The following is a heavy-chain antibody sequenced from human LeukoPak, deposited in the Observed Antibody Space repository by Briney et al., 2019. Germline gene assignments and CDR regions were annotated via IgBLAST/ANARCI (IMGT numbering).Heavy chain of an antibody. Sequence: PSETLSLTCSVSGGSVSSYYWSWIRQPPGKGLEWIGYMYYSGSTNYNPSLKSRVTISTDTSKNQFSLKLSSVTAADTAVYYCARVDIEVVPSAAFDFWGQGTLVTVSS. D-gene: IGHD2-2*03. J-gene: IGHJ4*02. CDR3: ARVDIEVVPSAAFDF. CDR1: GGSVSSYY. V-gene: IGHV4-59*08. CDR2: MYYSGST.